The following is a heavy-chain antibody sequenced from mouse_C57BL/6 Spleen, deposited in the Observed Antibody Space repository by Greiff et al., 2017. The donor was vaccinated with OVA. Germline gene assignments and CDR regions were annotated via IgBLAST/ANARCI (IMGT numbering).Heavy chain of an antibody. Sequence: VQLKESVAELVRPGASVTLSCTASGFTIKNNYMHWVKQRPEQGLEWIGRIDPAHGNTKYAPKFQGKATRTADTSSNTAYLQLSSLTSEDTAIYYGAREVNFLHAMDYWGQGTSVTVSS. CDR2: IDPAHGNT. V-gene: IGHV14-3*01. CDR3: AREVNFLHAMDY. CDR1: GFTIKNNY. J-gene: IGHJ4*01. D-gene: IGHD1-3*01.